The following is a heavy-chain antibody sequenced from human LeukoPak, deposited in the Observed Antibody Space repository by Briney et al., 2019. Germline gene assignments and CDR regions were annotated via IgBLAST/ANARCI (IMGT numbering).Heavy chain of an antibody. Sequence: PGGSLRLSCAASGFTFSSSGMNWVRQPPGKGLEWVSIIYSSGSTYYADSVKGRFTISRDNPKNTLYLQMSSLRVDDTAMYYCARGSSWPYFDYWGQGTLVTVSS. CDR1: GFTFSSSG. V-gene: IGHV3-66*01. D-gene: IGHD6-13*01. J-gene: IGHJ4*02. CDR2: IYSSGST. CDR3: ARGSSWPYFDY.